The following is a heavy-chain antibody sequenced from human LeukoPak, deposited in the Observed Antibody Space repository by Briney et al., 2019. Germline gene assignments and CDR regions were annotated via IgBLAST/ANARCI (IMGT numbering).Heavy chain of an antibody. D-gene: IGHD6-13*01. Sequence: ASVKVSCKASGYTFTNYDINWVRQASGQGLEWMGWMNPNSGNTGSAQKFQGRVTMTSNTSISTAYMELSSLRSEDTAVYYYARGLRREQQLLRAFDYWGQGTSVTASS. CDR2: MNPNSGNT. V-gene: IGHV1-8*01. CDR1: GYTFTNYD. CDR3: ARGLRREQQLLRAFDY. J-gene: IGHJ4*02.